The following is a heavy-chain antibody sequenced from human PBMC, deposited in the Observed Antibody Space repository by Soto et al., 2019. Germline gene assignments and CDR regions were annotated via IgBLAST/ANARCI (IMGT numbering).Heavy chain of an antibody. V-gene: IGHV4-59*01. D-gene: IGHD1-20*01. J-gene: IGHJ4*02. CDR2: IYYRGRT. CDR1: GGSISNYY. Sequence: QVQLQESGPGLVKPSETLSLTCIVSGGSISNYYWSWIRQPPGKGLEWIGYIYYRGRTNYNPSLKSRGTLSVDPSQNPFSLKLSLVAAADTAVYYCGGGGYNWNDVTDYWGQGTLVTVSS. CDR3: GGGGYNWNDVTDY.